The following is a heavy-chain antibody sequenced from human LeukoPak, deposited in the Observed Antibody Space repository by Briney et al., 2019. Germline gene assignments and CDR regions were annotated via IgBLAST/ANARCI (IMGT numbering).Heavy chain of an antibody. D-gene: IGHD3-10*01. CDR1: GFTFDDFA. CDR2: ISGDGGGT. J-gene: IGHJ4*02. CDR3: AKVRGPTRSGMFYYDY. V-gene: IGHV3-43*02. Sequence: GGSLRLSCAASGFTFDDFAMHWVRQAPGKGLEWVCLISGDGGGTYYTDAVRGRFTIPRDNSKNSLYLQMNSLRTEDTALYYCAKVRGPTRSGMFYYDYWGQGPLVTVSS.